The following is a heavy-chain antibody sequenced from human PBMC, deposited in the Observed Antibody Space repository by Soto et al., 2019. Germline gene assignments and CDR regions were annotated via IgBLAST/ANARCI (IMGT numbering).Heavy chain of an antibody. Sequence: GESLKISCQGLGYSFSYHWIGWVRQTPGKGLEWIGIIYPGDSDTRYNPSFEGQVTVSADTSISTAYLQWSSLKASDTALYYCVRVLFRNWVTPPPPDYWGQGTLVTVSS. D-gene: IGHD5-18*01. CDR3: VRVLFRNWVTPPPPDY. V-gene: IGHV5-51*01. CDR1: GYSFSYHW. CDR2: IYPGDSDT. J-gene: IGHJ4*02.